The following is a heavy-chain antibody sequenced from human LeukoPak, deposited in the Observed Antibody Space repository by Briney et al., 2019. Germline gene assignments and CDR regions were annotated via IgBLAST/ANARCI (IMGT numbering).Heavy chain of an antibody. J-gene: IGHJ4*02. CDR3: ARAKGSSRRIPSSYYFDY. V-gene: IGHV4-34*01. CDR2: INHSGST. CDR1: GGSISDYS. Sequence: PSETLSLTCTVSGGSISDYSWSWIRQPPGKGLEWIGEINHSGSTNYNPSLKSRVTISVDTSKNQFSLKLSSVTAADTAVYYCARAKGSSRRIPSSYYFDYWGQGTLVTVSS. D-gene: IGHD6-13*01.